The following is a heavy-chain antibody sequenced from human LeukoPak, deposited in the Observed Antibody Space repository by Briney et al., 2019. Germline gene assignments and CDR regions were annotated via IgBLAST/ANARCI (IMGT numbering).Heavy chain of an antibody. J-gene: IGHJ4*02. CDR2: INPNSGDT. D-gene: IGHD2-2*01. Sequence: ASVKVSCRASGYTFTGYHMHWVRQAPGQGLEWMGRINPNSGDTNYAQNFQGRVTMTRDTSINTAYMELSRLRSDDTAVYYCARYYCSSTSCLFDYWGQGTLVTVSS. CDR1: GYTFTGYH. V-gene: IGHV1-2*06. CDR3: ARYYCSSTSCLFDY.